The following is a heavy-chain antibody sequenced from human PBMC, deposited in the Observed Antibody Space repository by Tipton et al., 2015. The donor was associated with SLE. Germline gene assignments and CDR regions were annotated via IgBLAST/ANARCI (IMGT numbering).Heavy chain of an antibody. D-gene: IGHD5-18*01. CDR2: IYYTGTTT. V-gene: IGHV4-39*07. CDR3: ARLHGYSYGLNWFDP. J-gene: IGHJ5*02. CDR1: GGSISSSSSKY. Sequence: GLVKPSETLSLTCTVSGGSISSSSSKYWAWIRQPPGKGLEWIGSIYYTGTTTYYNSFLKSRVTMSVDTSKNQFSLRLTSVIAADTAVYYCARLHGYSYGLNWFDPWGQGTLISVSS.